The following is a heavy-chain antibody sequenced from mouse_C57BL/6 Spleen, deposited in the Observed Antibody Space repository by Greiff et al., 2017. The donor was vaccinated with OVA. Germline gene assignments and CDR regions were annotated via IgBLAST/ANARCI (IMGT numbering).Heavy chain of an antibody. Sequence: VKLMESGAELARPGASVKLSCKASGYTFTSYGISWVKQRTGQGLEWIGEIYPRSGNTYYNEKFKGKATLTADKSSSTAYMELRSLTSEDSAVYFCARSAYYGSSPAWFAYWGQGTLVTVSA. V-gene: IGHV1-81*01. CDR1: GYTFTSYG. CDR2: IYPRSGNT. CDR3: ARSAYYGSSPAWFAY. J-gene: IGHJ3*01. D-gene: IGHD1-1*01.